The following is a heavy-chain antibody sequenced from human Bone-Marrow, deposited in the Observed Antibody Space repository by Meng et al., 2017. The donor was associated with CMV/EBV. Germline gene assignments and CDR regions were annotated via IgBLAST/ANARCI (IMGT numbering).Heavy chain of an antibody. D-gene: IGHD3-16*01. Sequence: QQQPQELGPGLVKPSETLSLTCTGSGGSISSSSYYWGWIRQPPGKGLGWIGSIYYSGSTYYNPSLKSRVTISVDTSKNQFSLKLSSVTAADTAVYYCARGGYDYVWGSWGWFDPWGQGTLVTVSS. CDR2: IYYSGST. CDR3: ARGGYDYVWGSWGWFDP. V-gene: IGHV4-39*07. J-gene: IGHJ5*02. CDR1: GGSISSSSYY.